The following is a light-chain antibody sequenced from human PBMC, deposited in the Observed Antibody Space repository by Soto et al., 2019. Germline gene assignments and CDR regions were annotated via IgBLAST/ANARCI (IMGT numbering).Light chain of an antibody. Sequence: EIVLTQSPGTLSLSPGERATLSCRASQSVSNNYLAWYQQKPGQAPRLLIYGASGRPTGIPDRFSGSGSGTDFIITISRLEPEDCVVYYCQQYGSSPRTFGQGTKVEIK. CDR3: QQYGSSPRT. CDR2: GAS. V-gene: IGKV3-20*01. J-gene: IGKJ1*01. CDR1: QSVSNNY.